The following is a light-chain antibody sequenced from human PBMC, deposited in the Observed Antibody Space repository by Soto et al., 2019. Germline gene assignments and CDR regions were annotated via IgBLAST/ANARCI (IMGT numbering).Light chain of an antibody. CDR1: QSVTSSS. J-gene: IGKJ1*01. V-gene: IGKV3-20*01. Sequence: EIVLTQSPGTLSSSPGERATLSCRASQSVTSSSLGWYQQKPGQAPRLLMHSVSSRATGIPDRFSGSGSGTHFTLNISRLEPEDFAVYSCNQYGSSPWTFGQGTKVEIK. CDR3: NQYGSSPWT. CDR2: SVS.